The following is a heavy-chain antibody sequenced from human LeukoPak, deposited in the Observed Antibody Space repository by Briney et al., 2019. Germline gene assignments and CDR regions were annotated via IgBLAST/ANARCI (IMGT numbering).Heavy chain of an antibody. CDR3: AKDLYDSPFDY. CDR2: ISYDRSNK. CDR1: GFTFSSYD. V-gene: IGHV3-30*18. J-gene: IGHJ4*02. Sequence: GGSLRLSCAASGFTFSSYDMHWVRQAPGKGLEWVAVISYDRSNKYYADSLKGRFTISRDNSKNTLYLQMNSLRTEDTAVYYCAKDLYDSPFDYWGQGTLVTVSS. D-gene: IGHD3-22*01.